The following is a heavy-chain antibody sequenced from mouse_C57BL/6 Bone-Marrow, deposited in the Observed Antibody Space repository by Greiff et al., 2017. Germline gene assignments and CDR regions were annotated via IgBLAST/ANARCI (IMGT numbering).Heavy chain of an antibody. CDR3: ARYYGSSYWYFDV. D-gene: IGHD1-1*01. J-gene: IGHJ1*03. CDR2: IYPRDGST. CDR1: GYTFTSYD. Sequence: QVQLQQSGPELVKPGASVKLSCKASGYTFTSYDINWVKQRPGQGLEWIGWIYPRDGSTKYNEKFKGKATLTVDTSSSSAYMGLHSLTSEASAVYFCARYYGSSYWYFDVWGTGTTVTVSS. V-gene: IGHV1-85*01.